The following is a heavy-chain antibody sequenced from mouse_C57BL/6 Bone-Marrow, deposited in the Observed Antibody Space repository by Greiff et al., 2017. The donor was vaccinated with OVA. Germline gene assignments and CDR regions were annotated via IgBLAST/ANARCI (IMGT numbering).Heavy chain of an antibody. J-gene: IGHJ1*03. Sequence: EVKLMESGGGLVQSGRSLRLSCATSGFTFSDFYMEWVRQAPGKGLEWIAASRNKANDYTTEYSASVKGRFIVSRDTSQSILYLQMNALRAEDTAIYYWARASDYYGSSYRYFDVWGTGTTVTVSS. V-gene: IGHV7-1*01. CDR1: GFTFSDFY. CDR2: SRNKANDYTT. CDR3: ARASDYYGSSYRYFDV. D-gene: IGHD1-1*01.